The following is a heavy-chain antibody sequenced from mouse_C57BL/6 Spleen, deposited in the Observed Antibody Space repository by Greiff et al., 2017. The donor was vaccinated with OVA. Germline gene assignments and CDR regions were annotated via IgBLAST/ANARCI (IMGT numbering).Heavy chain of an antibody. V-gene: IGHV5-9*01. CDR2: ISGGGGNT. D-gene: IGHD1-1*01. CDR1: GFTFSSYT. CDR3: ARGYGSSYHFDY. Sequence: EVMLVESGGGLVKPGGSLKLSCAASGFTFSSYTMSWVRQTPEKRLEWVATISGGGGNTYYPDSVKGRFTISRDNAKNTLYLQMSSLRSEDTALYYCARGYGSSYHFDYWGQGTTLTVSS. J-gene: IGHJ2*01.